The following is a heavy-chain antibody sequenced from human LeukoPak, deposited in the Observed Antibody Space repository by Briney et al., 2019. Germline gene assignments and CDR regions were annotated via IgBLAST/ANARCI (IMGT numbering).Heavy chain of an antibody. CDR2: KYYSGRT. CDR3: ARGGKWLYYFDY. V-gene: IGHV4-59*01. CDR1: GGSISSYY. D-gene: IGHD6-19*01. Sequence: SETLSLTCTVSGGSISSYYWSWIRQPPGKGLEWIGYKYYSGRTNYNPSLKSRVTISVDTSKNQFSLKLSSVTAADTAVYYCARGGKWLYYFDYWGQGTLVTVSS. J-gene: IGHJ4*02.